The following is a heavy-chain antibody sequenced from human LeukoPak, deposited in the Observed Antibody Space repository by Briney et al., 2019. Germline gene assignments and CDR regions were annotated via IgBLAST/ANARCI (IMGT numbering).Heavy chain of an antibody. CDR2: ISGSGGST. CDR1: GFTFSSYA. CDR3: AKDPKGLVRSYYFDY. Sequence: GGSLRLSCAASGFTFSSYAMSWVRQAPGKGLEWVSAISGSGGSTYYADSVKGRFTISRDNSKNTLYLQMNSLRAEDTAVYYCAKDPKGLVRSYYFDYWGQGTLVTVSS. J-gene: IGHJ4*02. D-gene: IGHD3-16*01. V-gene: IGHV3-23*01.